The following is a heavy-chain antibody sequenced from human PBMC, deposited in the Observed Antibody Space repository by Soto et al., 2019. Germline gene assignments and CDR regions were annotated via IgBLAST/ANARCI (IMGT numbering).Heavy chain of an antibody. CDR3: ARTSSSWYVSFDY. CDR2: INSDGSIT. J-gene: IGHJ4*02. CDR1: GFTFSSYW. Sequence: EVQLVESGGGLVQPGGSLRLSCAASGFTFSSYWMHWVRQAPGKGPVWVSRINSDGSITSYADSVKGQFTISRDNAKNTLYLQMNSLRAEDTAVYYCARTSSSWYVSFDYWGQGTLVTVSS. D-gene: IGHD6-13*01. V-gene: IGHV3-74*01.